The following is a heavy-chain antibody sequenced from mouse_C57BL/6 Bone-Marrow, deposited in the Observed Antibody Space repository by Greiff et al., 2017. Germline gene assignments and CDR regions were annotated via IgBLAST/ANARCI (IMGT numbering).Heavy chain of an antibody. Sequence: QVQLQQPGTELVKPGASVKLSCKASGYTFTSYWMHWVKQRPGQGLEWIGNINPSNGGTNYNEKFKSKATLTVDKSSSTAYMQLSSLTSEDSAVYYCARTGGLWLRRDYYAMDYWGQGTSVTVSS. CDR3: ARTGGLWLRRDYYAMDY. CDR1: GYTFTSYW. D-gene: IGHD2-2*01. V-gene: IGHV1-53*01. CDR2: INPSNGGT. J-gene: IGHJ4*01.